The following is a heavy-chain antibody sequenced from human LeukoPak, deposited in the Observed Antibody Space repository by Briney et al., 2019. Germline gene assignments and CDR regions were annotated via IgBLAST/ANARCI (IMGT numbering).Heavy chain of an antibody. CDR3: ARSYYDSSGYYSSFYYYYMDV. V-gene: IGHV1-18*01. CDR1: GYTFTSYG. D-gene: IGHD3-22*01. Sequence: ASVKVSCKASGYTFTSYGISWVRQAPGQGLEWMGWISAYNGNTNYAQKFQGRVTMTRDTSISTAYMELSRLRSDDTAVYYCARSYYDSSGYYSSFYYYYMDVWGKGTTVTVSS. CDR2: ISAYNGNT. J-gene: IGHJ6*03.